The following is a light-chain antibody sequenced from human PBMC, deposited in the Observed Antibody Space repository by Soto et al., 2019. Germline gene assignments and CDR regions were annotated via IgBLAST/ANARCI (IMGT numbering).Light chain of an antibody. V-gene: IGKV3-20*01. J-gene: IGKJ4*01. Sequence: EIVLTQSPGTLSLSPGERATLSCRASQTVRTNYLAWFQHKPGQAPRLLIYGASSRATAIPDRFSGSGSGTDCTLTINRLEPEDFAVYFCQQYSDSPLTFGGGTKVEIK. CDR3: QQYSDSPLT. CDR2: GAS. CDR1: QTVRTNY.